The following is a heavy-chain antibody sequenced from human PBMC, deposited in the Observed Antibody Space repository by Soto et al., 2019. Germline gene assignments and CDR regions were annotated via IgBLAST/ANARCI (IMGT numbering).Heavy chain of an antibody. V-gene: IGHV3-15*07. Sequence: EMQLVQSGGGLVKPGGCLRLSGVASRFNFSAAWLNCIHQAPGKGLAWVGRTKHNSEGETADYTAPVRGRCTISRYDSHNTLHLPMDRLKTEDAALSCCAAVPYSSAPTWGLGVLVTVSS. CDR1: RFNFSAAW. CDR2: TKHNSEGETA. D-gene: IGHD6-19*01. J-gene: IGHJ4*02. CDR3: AAVPYSSAPT.